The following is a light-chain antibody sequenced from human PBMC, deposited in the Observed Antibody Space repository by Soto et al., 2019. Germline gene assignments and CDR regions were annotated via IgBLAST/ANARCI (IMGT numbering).Light chain of an antibody. CDR2: AAS. CDR3: QQSYSTPPVT. CDR1: QSISSY. Sequence: DIQMTQSPSSLSASVGDRVTITCRASQSISSYLNWYQQKPGKAPKLLIYAASSLQSGVPSRFSGSGSGTELTLTISSLQPEDVATYYCQQSYSTPPVTFGPGTKVDIK. J-gene: IGKJ3*01. V-gene: IGKV1-39*01.